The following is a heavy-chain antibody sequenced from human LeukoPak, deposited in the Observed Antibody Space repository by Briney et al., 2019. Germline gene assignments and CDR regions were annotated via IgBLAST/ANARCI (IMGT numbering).Heavy chain of an antibody. J-gene: IGHJ6*03. V-gene: IGHV3-33*01. CDR2: IWHDGRNK. D-gene: IGHD6-6*01. CDR1: GFTFTNYG. CDR3: ARGDEYSSSSSYYYYMDA. Sequence: GGSLRLSCAASGFTFTNYGMHWFRQAPDKGLEWVAVIWHDGRNKYYADSVKGRFTISRDNSKNTLYLQMNSLRAEDTAVYYCARGDEYSSSSSYYYYMDAWGKGTTVTVSS.